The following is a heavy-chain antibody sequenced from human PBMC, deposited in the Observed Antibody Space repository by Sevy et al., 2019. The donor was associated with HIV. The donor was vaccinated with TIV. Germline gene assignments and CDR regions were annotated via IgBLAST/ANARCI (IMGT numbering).Heavy chain of an antibody. CDR2: ISSSGSYI. Sequence: GGSLRLSCVASGFTFRSYTMKWVRQAPGKGLECVSSISSSGSYIYYADSVKGRFTISRDDAKNSLYLQMNPLRAEDAALYYCSRVRPYDTRGFDYWGQGTLVTVSS. CDR3: SRVRPYDTRGFDY. D-gene: IGHD3-22*01. J-gene: IGHJ4*02. V-gene: IGHV3-21*01. CDR1: GFTFRSYT.